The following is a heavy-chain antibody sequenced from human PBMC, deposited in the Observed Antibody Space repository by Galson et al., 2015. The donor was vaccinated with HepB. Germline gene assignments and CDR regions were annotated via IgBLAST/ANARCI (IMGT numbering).Heavy chain of an antibody. V-gene: IGHV3-49*03. CDR2: IRSKAYGGTT. Sequence: SLRLSCAASGFTFGDYAMSWFRQAPGKGLEWVGFIRSKAYGGTTEYAASVKGRFTISRDDSKSIAYLQMNSLKTEDTAVYYCTRDGWGPPSAAAIFGFDYWGQGTLVTVSS. J-gene: IGHJ4*02. CDR1: GFTFGDYA. CDR3: TRDGWGPPSAAAIFGFDY. D-gene: IGHD2-2*01.